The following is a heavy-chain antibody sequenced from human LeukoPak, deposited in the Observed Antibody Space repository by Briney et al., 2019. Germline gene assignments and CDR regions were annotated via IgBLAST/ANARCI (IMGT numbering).Heavy chain of an antibody. CDR1: GFTFSDYY. V-gene: IGHV3-11*06. CDR3: ARDRFDLGYDSSGYHYALDY. D-gene: IGHD3-22*01. J-gene: IGHJ4*02. CDR2: ISSSSSYT. Sequence: KPGGSLRLSCAASGFTFSDYYMSWIRQAPGKGLEWVSYISSSSSYTNYADSVKGRFTISRDNAKNSLYLQMNSLRAEDTAVYYCARDRFDLGYDSSGYHYALDYWGQGTLVTVSS.